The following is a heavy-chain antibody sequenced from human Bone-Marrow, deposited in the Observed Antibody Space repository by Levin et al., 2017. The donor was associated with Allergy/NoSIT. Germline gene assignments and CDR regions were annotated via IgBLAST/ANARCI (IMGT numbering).Heavy chain of an antibody. V-gene: IGHV3-21*01. CDR3: ARIDSSGWPYFDF. J-gene: IGHJ4*02. Sequence: SCAASGFTFSNYSMSWVRQAPGKGLQWVSSISSGSTYIYYADSVKGRFAISRDNAKNSLSLQMNSLRAEDTAVYYCARIDSSGWPYFDFWGQGTLVTVSS. CDR2: ISSGSTYI. D-gene: IGHD6-19*01. CDR1: GFTFSNYS.